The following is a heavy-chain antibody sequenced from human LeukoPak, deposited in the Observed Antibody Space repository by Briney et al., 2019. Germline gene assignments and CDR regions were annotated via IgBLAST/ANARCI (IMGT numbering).Heavy chain of an antibody. CDR2: IKEDGTAK. Sequence: GGSLRLSCAASGFTFSSSWMAWVRQAPGKGLEWVGNIKEDGTAKNYVVSVRGRFTISRDNSKNTLYLQMNSLRAEDTAVYYCARDQRNGDYPTYYFDYWGQGTLVTVSS. J-gene: IGHJ4*02. CDR1: GFTFSSSW. V-gene: IGHV3-7*01. CDR3: ARDQRNGDYPTYYFDY. D-gene: IGHD4-17*01.